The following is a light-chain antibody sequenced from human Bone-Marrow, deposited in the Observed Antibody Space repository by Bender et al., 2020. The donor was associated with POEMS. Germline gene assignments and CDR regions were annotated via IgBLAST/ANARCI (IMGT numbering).Light chain of an antibody. J-gene: IGLJ2*01. CDR3: QVWDSGSDHPVL. CDR2: DDY. CDR1: DLESKS. Sequence: SYVLTQPPSVSVAPGKTARITCGGKDLESKSVHWSPQKAGQAPVLVVYDDYDRPSGIPERFSGSNSGNTATLTISRVEAGDEADYYCQVWDSGSDHPVLFGGGTKLTVL. V-gene: IGLV3-21*03.